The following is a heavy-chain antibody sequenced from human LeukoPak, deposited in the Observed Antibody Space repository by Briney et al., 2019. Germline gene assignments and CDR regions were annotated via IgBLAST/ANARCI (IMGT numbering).Heavy chain of an antibody. CDR1: GFTFSCYW. Sequence: GGSLRLSCAASGFTFSCYWMSWVRQAPGKGLEWVANIKQDGSEKYYVDSVKGRFTISRDNAKNSLYLQMNSLRAEDTAVYYCARAELSYYGSGSYDYWGQGTLVTVSS. D-gene: IGHD3-10*01. J-gene: IGHJ4*02. CDR3: ARAELSYYGSGSYDY. V-gene: IGHV3-7*01. CDR2: IKQDGSEK.